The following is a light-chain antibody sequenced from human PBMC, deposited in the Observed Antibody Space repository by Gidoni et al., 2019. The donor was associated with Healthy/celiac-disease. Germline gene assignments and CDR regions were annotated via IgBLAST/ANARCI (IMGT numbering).Light chain of an antibody. CDR1: KLGDKY. CDR2: QDR. J-gene: IGLJ2*01. Sequence: SSELPQPPSVSVSPGQTASITGSGAKLGDKYACWYQQKPGQSPGLVSYQDRKRPSGIPERFSGSNSGNTATLTISGTQAMDEADYYCQAWDSSTAHVVFGGGTKLTV. CDR3: QAWDSSTAHVV. V-gene: IGLV3-1*01.